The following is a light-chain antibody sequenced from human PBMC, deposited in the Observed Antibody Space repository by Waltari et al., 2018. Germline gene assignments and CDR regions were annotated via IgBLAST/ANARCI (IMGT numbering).Light chain of an antibody. CDR3: CSYAGSSTLV. CDR2: EDS. V-gene: IGLV2-23*01. Sequence: QSALTQPASVSGSPGQSITISCTGTSSAVGRYNLVSWYQQHPGKAPRLMIYEDSKRPSGVSNRFSGSKSGNTASLTISGLQAEDEADYHCCSYAGSSTLVFGGGTKLTVL. CDR1: SSAVGRYNL. J-gene: IGLJ3*02.